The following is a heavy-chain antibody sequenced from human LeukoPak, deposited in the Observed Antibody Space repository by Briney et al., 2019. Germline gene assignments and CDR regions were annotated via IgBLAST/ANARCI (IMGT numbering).Heavy chain of an antibody. CDR3: ARDLYGTTFDY. D-gene: IGHD1-7*01. V-gene: IGHV3-11*01. J-gene: IGHJ4*02. Sequence: GGSLRLSCAASGFTFSDYYMSWIRQAPGKGLEWVSYVSSSGSTIYYADSVKGRFTISRDNAKNSLYLQMNSLRAEDTAAYYCARDLYGTTFDYWGQGTLVTVSS. CDR1: GFTFSDYY. CDR2: VSSSGSTI.